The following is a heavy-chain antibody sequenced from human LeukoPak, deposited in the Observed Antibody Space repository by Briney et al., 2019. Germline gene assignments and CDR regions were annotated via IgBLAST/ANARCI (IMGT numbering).Heavy chain of an antibody. CDR3: AKWGDYDVLTGYYVSDY. V-gene: IGHV3-23*01. CDR2: ISGRSNNT. Sequence: GGSLRLSCAASGFIFSNYAMYWVRQAPGKGLEWVSAISGRSNNTYYADSVKGRFTISRDSSKNTLYLQMNSLRADDTAVYYCAKWGDYDVLTGYYVSDYWGQGTLVTVSS. D-gene: IGHD3-9*01. CDR1: GFIFSNYA. J-gene: IGHJ4*02.